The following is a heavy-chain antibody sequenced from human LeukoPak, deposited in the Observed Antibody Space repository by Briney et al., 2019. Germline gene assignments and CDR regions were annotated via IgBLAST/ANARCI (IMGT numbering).Heavy chain of an antibody. CDR2: INPSGGST. CDR3: ARELWDCSSTSCTRVYRD. J-gene: IGHJ4*02. Sequence: ASVKVSRKASGYTFTSYYMHWVRQAPGQGLEWMGIINPSGGSTSYAQKFQGRVTMTRDTSTSTVYMELSSLRSEDTAVYYCARELWDCSSTSCTRVYRDWGQGTLVTVSS. CDR1: GYTFTSYY. V-gene: IGHV1-46*01. D-gene: IGHD2-2*01.